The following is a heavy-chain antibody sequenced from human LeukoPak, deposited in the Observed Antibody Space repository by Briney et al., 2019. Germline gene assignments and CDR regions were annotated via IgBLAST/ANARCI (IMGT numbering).Heavy chain of an antibody. CDR1: GGSISSGSYY. V-gene: IGHV4-61*02. J-gene: IGHJ4*02. CDR2: IYTSGST. Sequence: PSQTLSLTCTVSGGSISSGSYYWSWIRQPAGKGLEWIGRIYTSGSTNYNPSLKSRVTISVDTSKNQFSLKLSSVTAADTAVYYCARASGGRSYYFDYWGQGTLVTVSS. D-gene: IGHD6-25*01. CDR3: ARASGGRSYYFDY.